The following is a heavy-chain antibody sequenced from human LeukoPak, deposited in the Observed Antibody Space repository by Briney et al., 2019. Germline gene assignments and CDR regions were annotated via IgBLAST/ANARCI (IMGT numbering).Heavy chain of an antibody. Sequence: GGSLRLSCAASGFTFSSYGMHWVRQAPGKGLEWVANIKQDGSEKYYVDSVKGRCTISRDNAKKSLYLQMNSLRAEDTAVYYCASRRDEVTDAFDIWGQGTMVTVSS. J-gene: IGHJ3*02. V-gene: IGHV3-7*01. CDR2: IKQDGSEK. CDR3: ASRRDEVTDAFDI. D-gene: IGHD3-10*01. CDR1: GFTFSSYG.